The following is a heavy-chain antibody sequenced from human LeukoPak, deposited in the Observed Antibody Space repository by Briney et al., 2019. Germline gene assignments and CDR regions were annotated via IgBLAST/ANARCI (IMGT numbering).Heavy chain of an antibody. CDR2: INPSGGST. V-gene: IGHV1-46*01. CDR1: GYTFTSYY. Sequence: ASVKVSCKASGYTFTSYYMHWVRQAPGQGLEWMGIINPSGGSTSYAQKFQGRVTMTRDTSTSTAYMELRSLRSDDTAVYYCARRPFSSHFPDDYWGQGTLVTVSS. CDR3: ARRPFSSHFPDDY. J-gene: IGHJ4*02. D-gene: IGHD2/OR15-2a*01.